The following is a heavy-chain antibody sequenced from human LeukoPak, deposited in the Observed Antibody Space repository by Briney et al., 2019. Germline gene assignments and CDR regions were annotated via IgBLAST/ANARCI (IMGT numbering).Heavy chain of an antibody. CDR1: GFTFSSSA. CDR2: TSSDGNNK. D-gene: IGHD5-12*01. CDR3: ARDGRRTATQPRGDYDY. V-gene: IGHV3-30-3*01. J-gene: IGHJ4*02. Sequence: GRSLRLSCAASGFTFSSSAMYWVRQAPGKGLEWVAATSSDGNNKYYADSVKGRFTVSRDNAKRSLYLQMNSLRAEDTAVYYCARDGRRTATQPRGDYDYWGQGTLVTVSS.